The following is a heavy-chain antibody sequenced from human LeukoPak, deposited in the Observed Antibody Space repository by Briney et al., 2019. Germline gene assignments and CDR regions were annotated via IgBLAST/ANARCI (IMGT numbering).Heavy chain of an antibody. CDR2: ITPNSGGT. CDR1: GYTLNGYY. D-gene: IGHD3-10*01. J-gene: IGHJ4*02. V-gene: IGHV1-2*02. CDR3: ARDVPGELFY. Sequence: GASVQVPCKASGYTLNGYYMLWLQQAPGQGLAWMGWITPNSGGTNYAQKFQGRVTMTRDTSISTAYMELSRLRSDDTAVYYCARDVPGELFYWGQGTLVTVSS.